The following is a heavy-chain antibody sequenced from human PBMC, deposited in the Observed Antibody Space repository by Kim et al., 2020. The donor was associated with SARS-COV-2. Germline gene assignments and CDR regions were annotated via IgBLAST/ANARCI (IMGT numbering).Heavy chain of an antibody. CDR2: INTNTGNP. J-gene: IGHJ4*02. V-gene: IGHV7-4-1*02. CDR1: GYTFTSYA. Sequence: ASVKVSCKASGYTFTSYAINWVRQAPGQGLEWMGWINTNTGNPTYAQGFTGRFVFSLDTSVSTAYLQISSLKAEDTAVYYCALTLQLWYSRWDYGGNSVDYWGQGTLVTVSS. CDR3: ALTLQLWYSRWDYGGNSVDY. D-gene: IGHD5-18*01.